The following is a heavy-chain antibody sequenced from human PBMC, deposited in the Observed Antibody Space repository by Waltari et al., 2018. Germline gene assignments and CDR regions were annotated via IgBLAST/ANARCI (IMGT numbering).Heavy chain of an antibody. CDR2: IHPSGST. J-gene: IGHJ4*02. Sequence: QVQLQQWGAGLLKSSETLSLTCAVYGGSFSGYYGSWIRQTPGKELEWIGEIHPSGSTDYKSSLQSRVTILLATSKTQLSLKLTSVTAADTAVYYCARGLDNAKIGYWGQGTLVTVSS. D-gene: IGHD1-20*01. CDR1: GGSFSGYY. CDR3: ARGLDNAKIGY. V-gene: IGHV4-34*01.